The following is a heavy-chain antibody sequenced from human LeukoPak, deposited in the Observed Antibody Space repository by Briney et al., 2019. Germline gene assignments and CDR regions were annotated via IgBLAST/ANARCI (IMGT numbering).Heavy chain of an antibody. CDR1: GFTFSSYA. Sequence: GGSLRLSCAASGFTFSSYAMSWVRQAPGKGLEWVSAISGSGGSTYYADSVKGRFTISRDNSKTTLYLQMTSLRAEDTAVYCGANVLGDYYYYGMDVWGKGTTVTVSS. CDR3: ANVLGDYYYYGMDV. CDR2: ISGSGGST. J-gene: IGHJ6*04. V-gene: IGHV3-23*01. D-gene: IGHD3-16*01.